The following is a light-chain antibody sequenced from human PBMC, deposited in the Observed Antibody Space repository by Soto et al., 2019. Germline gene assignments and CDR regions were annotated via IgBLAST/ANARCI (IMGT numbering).Light chain of an antibody. Sequence: DIQMTQSPSSLSASVGDRVTITCRASRGIYTHLAWYQQKPGNAPKLLIYAASTLHSGVPSPFSASGSGTDFILTISALQSEDVGTYFCQTYDKAPWTFGPGTRV. CDR3: QTYDKAPWT. CDR2: AAS. V-gene: IGKV1-27*01. CDR1: RGIYTH. J-gene: IGKJ1*01.